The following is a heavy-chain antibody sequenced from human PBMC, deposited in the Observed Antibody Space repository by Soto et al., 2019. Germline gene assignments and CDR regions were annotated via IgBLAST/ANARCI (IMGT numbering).Heavy chain of an antibody. CDR2: IFPRDSDT. V-gene: IGHV5-51*01. Sequence: PGESLKISCQGFGYTFSNNGFNWVGLVPGKGLEWMGIIFPRDSDTRYSPSLQGQVIISVDKSTNTAYLQWTRLTASDTAIYYCAKSIEGGPMDVWGQGTTVTVSS. D-gene: IGHD1-26*01. J-gene: IGHJ6*02. CDR1: GYTFSNNG. CDR3: AKSIEGGPMDV.